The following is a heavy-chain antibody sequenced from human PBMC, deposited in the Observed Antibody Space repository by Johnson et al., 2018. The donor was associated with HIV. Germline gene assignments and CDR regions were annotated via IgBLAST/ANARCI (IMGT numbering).Heavy chain of an antibody. D-gene: IGHD2-2*02. CDR3: AKDMGAYQLLYAFDI. CDR1: GFTFSSYG. V-gene: IGHV3-33*06. J-gene: IGHJ3*02. CDR2: IWYDGSNK. Sequence: QMFLVESGGGVVQPGRSLRLSCAASGFTFSSYGMHWVRQAPGKGLEWVAVIWYDGSNKYYADSVKGRFTISRDNSKNTLYLQMNSLRAEDTAVYYCAKDMGAYQLLYAFDIWGQGTMVTVSP.